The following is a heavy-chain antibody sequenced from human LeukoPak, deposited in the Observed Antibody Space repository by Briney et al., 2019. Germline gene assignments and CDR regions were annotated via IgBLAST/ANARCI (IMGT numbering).Heavy chain of an antibody. D-gene: IGHD4-11*01. J-gene: IGHJ4*02. V-gene: IGHV4-31*03. CDR2: IYYSGGT. CDR1: GGSISSGGYY. CDR3: ARTDYSNKPDY. Sequence: SETLSLTCTVSGGSISSGGYYWSWIRQHPGKGLEWIGYIYYSGGTYYNPSLKSRVTISVDTSKNQFSLKLSSVTAADTAVYYCARTDYSNKPDYWGQGTLVTVSS.